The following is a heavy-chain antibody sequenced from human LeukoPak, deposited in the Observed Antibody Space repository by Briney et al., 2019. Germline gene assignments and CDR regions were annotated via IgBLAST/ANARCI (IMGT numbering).Heavy chain of an antibody. CDR2: ISGAGGTT. V-gene: IGHV3-23*01. CDR3: AKDLVATTYRDAFDI. J-gene: IGHJ3*02. Sequence: GSLRLSCAASGFTFCSYDMSWVRQAPGKGLEWVSYISGAGGTTYYADSVKGRFTISRDDSKNTMYLQMNSLRAEDTAVYYCAKDLVATTYRDAFDIWGQGTMVTVSS. D-gene: IGHD5-12*01. CDR1: GFTFCSYD.